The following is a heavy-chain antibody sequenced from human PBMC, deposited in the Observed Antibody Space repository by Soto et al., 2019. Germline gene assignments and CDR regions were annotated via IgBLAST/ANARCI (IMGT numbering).Heavy chain of an antibody. CDR3: ERSDRITMVRGVRAGYYGMDV. V-gene: IGHV4-59*01. J-gene: IGHJ6*02. D-gene: IGHD3-10*01. Sequence: ASEALSLTCTVSGGSIRSYYCSWSRQPPGKGLEWIGYIYYSGSTNYNPSLKSRVTISVDTSKNQFSLKLSSVTAADTAVYYCERSDRITMVRGVRAGYYGMDVWGQGTTVTVS. CDR2: IYYSGST. CDR1: GGSIRSYY.